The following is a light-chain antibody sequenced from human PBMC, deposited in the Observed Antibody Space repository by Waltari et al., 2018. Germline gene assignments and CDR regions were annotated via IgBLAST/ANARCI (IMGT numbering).Light chain of an antibody. CDR3: HSCAGRNIWV. CDR2: AVI. Sequence: QNALPPPPPVSPRPGQPVTCSFARTTIHFHCFNPIPRYQQHPGKAPELVVYAVISRPDGVSNRFSGSSSGNAASLTISGLQAEDEADYYCHSCAGRNIWVFGGGTKLTVL. J-gene: IGLJ3*02. V-gene: IGLV2-23*02. CDR1: TIHFHCFNP.